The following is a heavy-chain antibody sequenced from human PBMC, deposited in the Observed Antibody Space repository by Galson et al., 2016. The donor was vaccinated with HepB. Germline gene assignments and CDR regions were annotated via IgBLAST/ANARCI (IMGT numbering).Heavy chain of an antibody. CDR2: ISSSGGRT. CDR1: GFTFSSYA. Sequence: SLRLSCAASGFTFSSYAMTWVRQTPGKGLEWVSAISSSGGRTYYADSVKGRFTISRDNSKNTLYLQMNSLRDEDTAIYYCAKDGSIKVSGEDYYDHWGQGTLVTVSS. CDR3: AKDGSIKVSGEDYYDH. V-gene: IGHV3-23*01. J-gene: IGHJ4*02. D-gene: IGHD6-19*01.